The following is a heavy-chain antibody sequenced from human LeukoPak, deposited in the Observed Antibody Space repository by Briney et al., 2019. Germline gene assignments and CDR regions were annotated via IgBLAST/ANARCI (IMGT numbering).Heavy chain of an antibody. CDR3: AKGYGSGSSRYYFDY. J-gene: IGHJ4*02. Sequence: GGSLRLSCAVSGITLSNYGMSWVRQAPGKGLEWVSTISGSGGSTYYADSVKGRSTISRDNSKNTLYLQMNSLRAEDTAVYYCAKGYGSGSSRYYFDYWGQGTLVTVSS. CDR1: GITLSNYG. D-gene: IGHD3-10*01. V-gene: IGHV3-23*01. CDR2: ISGSGGST.